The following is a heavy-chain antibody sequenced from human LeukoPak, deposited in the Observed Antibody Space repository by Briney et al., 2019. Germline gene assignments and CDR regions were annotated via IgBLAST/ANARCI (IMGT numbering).Heavy chain of an antibody. CDR2: IYYSGST. V-gene: IGHV4-59*01. Sequence: PSETLSLTCTVSGGSISSYYWSWIRQPPGKGLEWIGYIYYSGSTNYNPSLKSRVTISVDTSKNQFSLKLSSVAAADTAVYYCARDNWNYGSSMDVWGQGTTVTVSS. CDR3: ARDNWNYGSSMDV. J-gene: IGHJ6*02. D-gene: IGHD1-7*01. CDR1: GGSISSYY.